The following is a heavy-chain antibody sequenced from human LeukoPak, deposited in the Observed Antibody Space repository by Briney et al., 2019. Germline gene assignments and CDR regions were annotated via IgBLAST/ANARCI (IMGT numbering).Heavy chain of an antibody. CDR3: AKAFSSGWSPFDY. CDR1: GFTFSTFT. J-gene: IGHJ4*02. CDR2: IRGAEGGT. D-gene: IGHD6-19*01. Sequence: GGSLRLSCAASGFTFSTFTMTWVRQAPGKGLEWVSTIRGAEGGTYYADSVKGRFTISRDNLENTLYLQMNYLREEDTALYYCAKAFSSGWSPFDYWGQGALVTVSS. V-gene: IGHV3-23*01.